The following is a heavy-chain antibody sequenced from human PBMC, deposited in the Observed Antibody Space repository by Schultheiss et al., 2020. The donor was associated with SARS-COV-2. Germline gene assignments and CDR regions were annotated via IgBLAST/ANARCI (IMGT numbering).Heavy chain of an antibody. V-gene: IGHV4-34*01. CDR3: VRESCDHRGADCYNTLEY. J-gene: IGHJ4*02. Sequence: SETLSLTCAVYGGSFSGYYWSWIRQPPGKGLEWIGDINHSGTTKYNPSLKSRVTISVDTSKNQFSLKLSSVTAADTALYYCVRESCDHRGADCYNTLEYWGQGTLVTVSS. CDR1: GGSFSGYY. CDR2: INHSGTT. D-gene: IGHD2-21*02.